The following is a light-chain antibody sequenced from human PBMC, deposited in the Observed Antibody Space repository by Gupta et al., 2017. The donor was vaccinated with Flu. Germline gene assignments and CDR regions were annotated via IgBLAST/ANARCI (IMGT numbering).Light chain of an antibody. CDR3: QAWANNTGF. CDR1: Y. CDR2: QDT. V-gene: IGLV3-1*01. Sequence: YASWYQQKPGQSPVLLIYQDTRRPSGIPERFSASNSGNTATLTISGTQAVDEADYYCQAWANNTGFFGTGTEVTVL. J-gene: IGLJ1*01.